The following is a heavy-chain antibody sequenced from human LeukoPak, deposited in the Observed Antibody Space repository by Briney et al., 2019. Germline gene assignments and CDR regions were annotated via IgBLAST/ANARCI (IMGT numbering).Heavy chain of an antibody. D-gene: IGHD3-10*01. CDR2: INHSGST. J-gene: IGHJ6*04. V-gene: IGHV4-34*01. CDR1: GGSFSGYY. CDR3: ARRSSGRNIYYYYYGMDV. Sequence: PSETLSLTCAVYGGSFSGYYWSWIRQPPGKGLEWIGEINHSGSTNYNPSLKSRGTISVDTSKNQFSLKLSSVTAADTAVYYCARRSSGRNIYYYYYGMDVWGKGTTVTVSS.